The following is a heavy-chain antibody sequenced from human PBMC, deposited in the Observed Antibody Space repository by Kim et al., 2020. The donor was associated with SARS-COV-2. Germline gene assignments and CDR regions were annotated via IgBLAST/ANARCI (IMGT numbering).Heavy chain of an antibody. D-gene: IGHD3-22*01. V-gene: IGHV3-9*01. J-gene: IGHJ4*02. CDR3: AKDGDYYDSSGYYLHPNFDY. CDR1: GFTFDDYA. CDR2: ISWNSGSI. Sequence: GGSLRLSCAASGFTFDDYAMHWVRQAPGKGLEWVSGISWNSGSIGYADSVKGRFTISRDNAKNSLYLQMNSLRAEDTALYYFAKDGDYYDSSGYYLHPNFDYWGQGTLVTVSS.